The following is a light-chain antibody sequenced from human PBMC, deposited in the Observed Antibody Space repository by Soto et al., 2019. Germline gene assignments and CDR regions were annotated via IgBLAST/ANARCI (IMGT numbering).Light chain of an antibody. Sequence: QPVLTQPPSASGTPGQRVTIFCSGSSSNIGSNYVYWYQQLPGTAPKLLIYSNNQRPSGVPDRFSGSKSGTSASLAISGLRSEDEADYYCAAWDDSLSGFYVFGTGTKLTVL. J-gene: IGLJ1*01. CDR3: AAWDDSLSGFYV. V-gene: IGLV1-47*02. CDR1: SSNIGSNY. CDR2: SNN.